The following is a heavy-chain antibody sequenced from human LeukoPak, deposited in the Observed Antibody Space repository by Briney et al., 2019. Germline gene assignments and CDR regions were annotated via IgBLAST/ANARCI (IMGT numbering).Heavy chain of an antibody. CDR3: ARGVRNCSSTSCYGLFDY. CDR1: GFTFSSYS. Sequence: GGSLRLSCAASGFTFSSYSMNWVRQAPGRGREWVSAISSSSSYIYYADSVKGRFTISRDNAKNSLYLQMNSLRAEDKAVYYCARGVRNCSSTSCYGLFDYWGQGTLVTVSS. CDR2: ISSSSSYI. J-gene: IGHJ4*02. D-gene: IGHD2-2*01. V-gene: IGHV3-21*01.